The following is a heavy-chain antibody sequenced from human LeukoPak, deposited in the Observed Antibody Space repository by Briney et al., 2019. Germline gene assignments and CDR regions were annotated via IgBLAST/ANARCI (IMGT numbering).Heavy chain of an antibody. CDR3: VSFYETY. Sequence: GGSLRLSCAASGNYWMHWVRQAPGEGLVWVSHINGDGSWTTYADSVKGRFTISKDNAKNTVYLQMNNLRAEDTAVYYCVSFYETYWGRGTLVTVSS. V-gene: IGHV3-74*01. J-gene: IGHJ4*02. CDR1: GNYW. CDR2: INGDGSWT. D-gene: IGHD2-2*01.